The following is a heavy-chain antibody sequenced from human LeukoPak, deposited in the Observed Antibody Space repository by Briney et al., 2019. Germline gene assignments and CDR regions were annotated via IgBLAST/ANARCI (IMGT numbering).Heavy chain of an antibody. Sequence: GGSLRLSCAASGFTFSNVWMNWVRQAPGKGLEWVANIKQDGSEKYYVDSVKGRFTISRDNAKNSLYLQMSSLRAEDTAVYFCARARRNDYNTYYFDYWGQGTLVTVSS. D-gene: IGHD4-11*01. V-gene: IGHV3-7*03. J-gene: IGHJ4*02. CDR2: IKQDGSEK. CDR3: ARARRNDYNTYYFDY. CDR1: GFTFSNVW.